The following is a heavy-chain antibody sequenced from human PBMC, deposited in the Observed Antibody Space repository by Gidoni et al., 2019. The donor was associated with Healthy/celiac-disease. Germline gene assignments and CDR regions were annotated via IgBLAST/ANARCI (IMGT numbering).Heavy chain of an antibody. CDR1: GYTFTSYD. Sequence: QVQLVQSGAEVKKPGASVKVSCKASGYTFTSYDINWVRQATGQGLEWMGWMNPNSGNTGYAQKFQGRVTMTRNTSISTAYMELSSLRSEDTAVYYCASSIAAPNYYYYGMDVWGQGTTVTVSS. CDR3: ASSIAAPNYYYYGMDV. V-gene: IGHV1-8*01. D-gene: IGHD6-13*01. CDR2: MNPNSGNT. J-gene: IGHJ6*02.